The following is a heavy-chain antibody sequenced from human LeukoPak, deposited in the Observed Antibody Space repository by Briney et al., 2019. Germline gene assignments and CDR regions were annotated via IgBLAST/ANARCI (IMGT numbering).Heavy chain of an antibody. CDR3: ARFSSSSLLRYYYFDY. D-gene: IGHD6-6*01. CDR2: INPNSGTT. Sequence: GASVKVSCKATGYTFTAYYMQRVRQAPGQGLEWMGWINPNSGTTNCAQKFQGRVTMTRDTSISTAYMELSRLRSDDTAVYYCARFSSSSLLRYYYFDYWGQGTLVTVSS. CDR1: GYTFTAYY. V-gene: IGHV1-2*02. J-gene: IGHJ4*02.